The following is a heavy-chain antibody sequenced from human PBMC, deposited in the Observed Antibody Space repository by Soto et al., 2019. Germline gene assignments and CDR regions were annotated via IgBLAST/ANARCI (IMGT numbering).Heavy chain of an antibody. CDR1: GFAFSDPY. J-gene: IGHJ4*02. V-gene: IGHV3-11*01. CDR3: AKDERSTAMDFFDY. CDR2: ISSSGSSI. D-gene: IGHD5-18*01. Sequence: PGGSLSLSCAASGFAFSDPYMSWIRQAPGKGLEWVSSISSSGSSIYYADSVKGRFTISRDNSKNTLYLQMNSLRAEDTAVYYCAKDERSTAMDFFDYWGQGTLVTVSS.